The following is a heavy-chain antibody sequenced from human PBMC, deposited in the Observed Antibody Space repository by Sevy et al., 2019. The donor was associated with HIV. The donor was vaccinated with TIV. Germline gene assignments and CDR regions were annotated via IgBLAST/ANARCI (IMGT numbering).Heavy chain of an antibody. CDR3: AIDPPNTIFDGMDV. D-gene: IGHD3-3*01. CDR1: GFTFSTFS. CDR2: ISFSSNYM. Sequence: GGSLRLSCAASGFTFSTFSMNWVRQAPGKGLEWVSFISFSSNYMYYADSVKGRFTISRDNAKNSLYLQMNSLRAEDTAVYYSAIDPPNTIFDGMDVWGQGTTVTVSS. V-gene: IGHV3-21*01. J-gene: IGHJ6*02.